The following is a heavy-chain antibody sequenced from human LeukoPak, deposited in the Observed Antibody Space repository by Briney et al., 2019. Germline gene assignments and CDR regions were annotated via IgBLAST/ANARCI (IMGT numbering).Heavy chain of an antibody. Sequence: SETLSLTCTVSGGSISSGGYYWSWIRQHPGKGLEWIGYIYYSGSTYYNPSLKSRVTISVDTSKNQFSLKLSSVTAADTAVYYCARGLFEGSLPPYFDYWGQGTLVTVSS. CDR2: IYYSGST. CDR1: GGSISSGGYY. J-gene: IGHJ4*02. V-gene: IGHV4-31*03. CDR3: ARGLFEGSLPPYFDY.